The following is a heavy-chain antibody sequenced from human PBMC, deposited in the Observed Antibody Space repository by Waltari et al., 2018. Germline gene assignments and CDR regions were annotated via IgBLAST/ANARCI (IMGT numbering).Heavy chain of an antibody. CDR2: INHSGTP. CDR1: GGSFSGYY. V-gene: IGHV4-34*01. D-gene: IGHD2-2*01. J-gene: IGHJ6*02. CDR3: ARTSIVVVPAISPARAHYGMDV. Sequence: QVQLQQWGAGLLKPSETLSLTCAVYGGSFSGYYWSWIRQPPGKGLEWIGEINHSGTPNSNPALRRRVTISVDTSQNQFSLKLSSVTAADTAVYYCARTSIVVVPAISPARAHYGMDVWGQGTTVTVSS.